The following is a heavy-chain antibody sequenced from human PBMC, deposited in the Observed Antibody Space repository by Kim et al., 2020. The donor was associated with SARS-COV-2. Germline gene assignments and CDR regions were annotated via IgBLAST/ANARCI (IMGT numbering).Heavy chain of an antibody. Sequence: KGRFTISRDNAKNSLYLQMNSLRAEDTAVYYCARAKVRGVTDDYYYGMDVWGQGTTVTVSS. D-gene: IGHD3-10*01. V-gene: IGHV3-11*06. J-gene: IGHJ6*02. CDR3: ARAKVRGVTDDYYYGMDV.